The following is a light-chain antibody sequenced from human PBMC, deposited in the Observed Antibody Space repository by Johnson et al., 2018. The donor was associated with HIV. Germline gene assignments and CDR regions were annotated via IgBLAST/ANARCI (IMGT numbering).Light chain of an antibody. CDR3: GTWDSSLSALYV. CDR1: NSTFGNNY. J-gene: IGLJ1*01. CDR2: DNN. Sequence: QSVLTQPPSVSAAPGQKVTISCSGSNSTFGNNYVSWYQQLPGTAPKLLIYDNNKRPSGIPDRFSGSKSGTSATLGITGLQTGDEAYYYCGTWDSSLSALYVFGTGTKVTVL. V-gene: IGLV1-51*02.